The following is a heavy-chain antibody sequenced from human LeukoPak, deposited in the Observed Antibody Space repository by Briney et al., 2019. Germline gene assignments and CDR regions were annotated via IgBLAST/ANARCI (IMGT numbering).Heavy chain of an antibody. D-gene: IGHD3-3*01. Sequence: SETLSLTCTVSGGSISTYYWNWIRQHPGKGLEWIGYIYYSGSTYYNPSLKSRVTISVDTSKNQFSLKLSSVTAADTAVYYCARENDYDLGMDVWGQGTTVTVSS. CDR1: GGSISTYY. V-gene: IGHV4-59*06. J-gene: IGHJ6*02. CDR3: ARENDYDLGMDV. CDR2: IYYSGST.